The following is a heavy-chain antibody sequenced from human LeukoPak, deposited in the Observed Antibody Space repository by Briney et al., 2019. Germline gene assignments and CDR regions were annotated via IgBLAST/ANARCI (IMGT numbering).Heavy chain of an antibody. J-gene: IGHJ3*02. CDR3: ARGPKDGSGYYLHAFDI. CDR2: MNPHSGNT. Sequence: ASVKVSCKASGYSFPSYDINWVRQATGQRLEWLGWMNPHSGNTGYAQKFQGRVTMTRDTSVSTAYMELSSLRSEDTAVYYCARGPKDGSGYYLHAFDIWGQGTVVTVSS. D-gene: IGHD3-22*01. V-gene: IGHV1-8*01. CDR1: GYSFPSYD.